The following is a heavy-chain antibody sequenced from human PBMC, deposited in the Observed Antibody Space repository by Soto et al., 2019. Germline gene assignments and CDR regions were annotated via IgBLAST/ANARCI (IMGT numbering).Heavy chain of an antibody. J-gene: IGHJ6*02. CDR1: GYTFTSYY. V-gene: IGHV1-46*01. Sequence: QVQLVQSGAEVKKPGASVKVSCKASGYTFTSYYMHWVRQAPGQGLEWMGITNPSGGSTSYAQKFQGRVTMTRDTSTSTVYMELSSLRSEDTAVYYCARDKCTNGVCTNGMDVWGQGTTVTVSS. D-gene: IGHD2-8*01. CDR2: TNPSGGST. CDR3: ARDKCTNGVCTNGMDV.